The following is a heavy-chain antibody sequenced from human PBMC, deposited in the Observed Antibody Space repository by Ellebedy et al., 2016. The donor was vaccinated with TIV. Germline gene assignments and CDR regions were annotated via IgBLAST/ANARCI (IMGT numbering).Heavy chain of an antibody. CDR1: GYIFSSYW. CDR2: IYPGDSDT. V-gene: IGHV5-51*01. J-gene: IGHJ4*02. CDR3: ARSLFGELPRALDY. D-gene: IGHD3-10*01. Sequence: GESLKISCKGSGYIFSSYWIGWVRQMPGKGLEWMGIIYPGDSDTRYSPSFQGQVTISVDKSISTAYLQWSSLKASDTAMYYCARSLFGELPRALDYWGQGTLVTVSS.